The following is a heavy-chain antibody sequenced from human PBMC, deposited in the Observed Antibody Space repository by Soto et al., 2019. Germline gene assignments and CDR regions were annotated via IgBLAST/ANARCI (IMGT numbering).Heavy chain of an antibody. Sequence: SETLSLTCTVSGGSISSGGYYWSWIRQHPGKGLEWIGYIYYSGNTYYNPSLKSRLTISMDTSKNQFSLKLSSVTAADTAVYYCARGGYYYSYGMDVWGQGTTVTVSS. J-gene: IGHJ6*02. V-gene: IGHV4-31*03. CDR2: IYYSGNT. CDR3: ARGGYYYSYGMDV. CDR1: GGSISSGGYY.